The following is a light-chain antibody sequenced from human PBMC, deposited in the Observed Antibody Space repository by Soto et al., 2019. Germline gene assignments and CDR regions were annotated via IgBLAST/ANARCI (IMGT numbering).Light chain of an antibody. J-gene: IGLJ1*01. CDR1: SSDIGSYNY. Sequence: QSALTQPPSASGSPGQSVTISCTGTSSDIGSYNYVSWYQQHPGKAPKLMIYEVTKRPSGVPDRFSGSKSGNTASLTVSVLQAEDEADYYCSSYAGSNILFGPGTKVTVL. V-gene: IGLV2-8*01. CDR2: EVT. CDR3: SSYAGSNIL.